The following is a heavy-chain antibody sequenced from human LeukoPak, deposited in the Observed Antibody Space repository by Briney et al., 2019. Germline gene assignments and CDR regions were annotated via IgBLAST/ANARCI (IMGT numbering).Heavy chain of an antibody. CDR2: INPNSGGT. Sequence: ASVKVSCKASGYTFTGYYMHWVRQAPGQGLEWMGWINPNSGGTNYAQKFQGRVTMTRDTSISTAYMELSRLRSDDTAVYYCAREWRLGFGSQFVFDYWGQGTLVTVSS. J-gene: IGHJ4*02. V-gene: IGHV1-2*02. CDR1: GYTFTGYY. CDR3: AREWRLGFGSQFVFDY. D-gene: IGHD3-10*01.